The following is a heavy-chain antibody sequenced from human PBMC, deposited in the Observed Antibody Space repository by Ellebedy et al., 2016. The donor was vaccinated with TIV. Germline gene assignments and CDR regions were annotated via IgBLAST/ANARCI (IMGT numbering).Heavy chain of an antibody. J-gene: IGHJ3*02. CDR3: AATSGSYRSMLLAGPLDDAFDI. CDR2: ISGYNGNT. Sequence: AASVKVSCKASGYTFTSYGITWVRQAPGQGLEWMGWISGYNGNTIYAQKVQGRVNMTTDTSTSTAFVELRSLRSDDTAVYYCAATSGSYRSMLLAGPLDDAFDIWGQGTMVTVSS. V-gene: IGHV1-18*01. CDR1: GYTFTSYG. D-gene: IGHD1-26*01.